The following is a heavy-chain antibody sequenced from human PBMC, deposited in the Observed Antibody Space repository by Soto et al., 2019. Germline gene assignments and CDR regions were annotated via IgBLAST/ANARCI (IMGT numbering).Heavy chain of an antibody. J-gene: IGHJ4*02. Sequence: GGSLRLSCAASGFTFSSYSMNWVRQAPGKALHPAPSISSSSSYIYYADSVKGRFTISRDNAKNSLYLQMNSLRAEDTAVYYCSREFKLESCSGGSCYTPPFDYWGQGTLVTVSS. V-gene: IGHV3-21*01. CDR3: SREFKLESCSGGSCYTPPFDY. CDR1: GFTFSSYS. D-gene: IGHD2-15*01. CDR2: ISSSSSYI.